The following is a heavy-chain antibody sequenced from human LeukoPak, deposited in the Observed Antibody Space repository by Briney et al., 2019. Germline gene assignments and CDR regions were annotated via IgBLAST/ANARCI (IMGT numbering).Heavy chain of an antibody. J-gene: IGHJ5*02. V-gene: IGHV1-2*06. CDR2: INPNSGGT. Sequence: GASVKVSCKASGYTFTCYYMHWVRQAPGQGLEWMGRINPNSGGTNYAQKFQGRVTMTRDTSISTAYMELSRLRSDDTAVYYCARDPLTVRQQLVRNWFDPWGQGTLVTVSS. D-gene: IGHD6-13*01. CDR1: GYTFTCYY. CDR3: ARDPLTVRQQLVRNWFDP.